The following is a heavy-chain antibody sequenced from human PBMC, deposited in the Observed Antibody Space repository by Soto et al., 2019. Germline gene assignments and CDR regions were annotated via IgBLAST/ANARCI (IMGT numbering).Heavy chain of an antibody. V-gene: IGHV1-69*13. CDR2: IIPIFGTA. Sequence: SVKVSCKASGGTFSSNAISWVRQAPGQGLEWMGGIIPIFGTANYAQKFQGRVTITADESTSTAYMELSSLRSEDTAVYYCARDKAGRRFGELLGGMDVWGRGTTVTVSS. CDR1: GGTFSSNA. J-gene: IGHJ6*02. D-gene: IGHD3-10*01. CDR3: ARDKAGRRFGELLGGMDV.